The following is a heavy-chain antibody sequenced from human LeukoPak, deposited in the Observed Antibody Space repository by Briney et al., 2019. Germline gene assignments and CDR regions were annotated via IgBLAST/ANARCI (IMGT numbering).Heavy chain of an antibody. Sequence: ASVAVSCKASGYRFTSYGISWVRQAPGKGLEWMGGFDPEDGETIYAQKFQGRVTMTEDTSTDTAYMELSSLRSEDTAVYYCATRMGGYYDAFDAFDIWGQGTMVTVSS. D-gene: IGHD3-22*01. V-gene: IGHV1-24*01. CDR3: ATRMGGYYDAFDAFDI. CDR1: GYRFTSYG. CDR2: FDPEDGET. J-gene: IGHJ3*02.